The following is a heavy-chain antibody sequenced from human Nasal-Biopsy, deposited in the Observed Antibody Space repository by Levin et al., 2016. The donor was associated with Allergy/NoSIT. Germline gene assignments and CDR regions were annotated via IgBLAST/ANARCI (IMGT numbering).Heavy chain of an antibody. V-gene: IGHV3-73*01. CDR3: TTLRLTMVRGSSGSLLAFDI. D-gene: IGHD3-10*01. Sequence: GGSLRLSCAASGFTFSGSAIHWVRQASGKGLEWVGRIRNKANNYATAYAASVKGRFTISRDDSKNTAYLQVNSLKTEDTAVYYCTTLRLTMVRGSSGSLLAFDIWGQGTMVTVSS. CDR1: GFTFSGSA. CDR2: IRNKANNYAT. J-gene: IGHJ3*02.